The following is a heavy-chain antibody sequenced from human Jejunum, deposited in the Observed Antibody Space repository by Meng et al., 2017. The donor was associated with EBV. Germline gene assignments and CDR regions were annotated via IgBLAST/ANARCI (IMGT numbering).Heavy chain of an antibody. J-gene: IGHJ4*02. CDR2: ITGSSGTK. CDR1: GFTFSRSA. CDR3: AKLTNY. V-gene: IGHV3-23*01. D-gene: IGHD1-1*01. Sequence: GQLLVSGGGLVQPGGSLRLSCAASGFTFSRSAMGWVRQARGEGLERVSVITGSSGTKYYADSVKGRFTISRDTSKNTLYLQMNGLRAEDTAIYYCAKLTNYWGQGTLVTVSS.